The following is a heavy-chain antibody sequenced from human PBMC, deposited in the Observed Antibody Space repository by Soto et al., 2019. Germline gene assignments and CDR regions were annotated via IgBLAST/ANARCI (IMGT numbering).Heavy chain of an antibody. J-gene: IGHJ6*02. CDR1: GGSSSSSNW. CDR2: IYHSGST. V-gene: IGHV4-4*02. CDR3: ATKGRWYVGYYYYGMDV. D-gene: IGHD6-13*01. Sequence: SETLSLTCAVSGGSSSSSNWWSWVRQPPGKGLEWIGEIYHSGSTNYNPSLKSRVTISVDKSKNQFSLKLSSLRSEDTAVYYCATKGRWYVGYYYYGMDVWGQGTTVTVSS.